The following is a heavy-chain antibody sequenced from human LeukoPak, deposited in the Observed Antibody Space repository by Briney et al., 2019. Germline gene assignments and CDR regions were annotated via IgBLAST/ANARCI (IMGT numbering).Heavy chain of an antibody. Sequence: SETLSLTCTVPGGSIYTYYWSWIRQPPGKGLEWIGYIHYSGTTNYNPSLKSRLTLSVDTSNNQFSLRLGSVTAADTAVYYCARSLGATRYNLKYYFFYGLDVWGQGTTVTVSS. V-gene: IGHV4-59*01. CDR1: GGSIYTYY. J-gene: IGHJ6*02. CDR3: ARSLGATRYNLKYYFFYGLDV. D-gene: IGHD1-26*01. CDR2: IHYSGTT.